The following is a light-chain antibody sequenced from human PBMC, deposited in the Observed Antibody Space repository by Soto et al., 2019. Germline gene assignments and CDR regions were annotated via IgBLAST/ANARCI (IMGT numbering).Light chain of an antibody. Sequence: QSVLTQPASVSGSPGQSITISCTGTSSDVGGYNYVSWYQQHPGKAPKFMIYDVSSRPSGVSNRFSGSKSGNTASLTISGLQAEDEADSYCCSYTTSNTRQIVFGTGTQLTVL. V-gene: IGLV2-14*03. CDR3: CSYTTSNTRQIV. CDR2: DVS. CDR1: SSDVGGYNY. J-gene: IGLJ1*01.